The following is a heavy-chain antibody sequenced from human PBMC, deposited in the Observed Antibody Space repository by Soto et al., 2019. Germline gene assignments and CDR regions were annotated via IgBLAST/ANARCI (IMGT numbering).Heavy chain of an antibody. Sequence: GGSLRLSCAASGFTFSSYAMSWVRQAPGKGLEWVSAISGSGGSTYYADSVKGRFTISRDNSKNTLYLQMNSLRAEDTAVYYCAKERGYNWNYHEAFDIWGQGTMVTVSS. CDR3: AKERGYNWNYHEAFDI. D-gene: IGHD1-7*01. CDR2: ISGSGGST. J-gene: IGHJ3*02. V-gene: IGHV3-23*01. CDR1: GFTFSSYA.